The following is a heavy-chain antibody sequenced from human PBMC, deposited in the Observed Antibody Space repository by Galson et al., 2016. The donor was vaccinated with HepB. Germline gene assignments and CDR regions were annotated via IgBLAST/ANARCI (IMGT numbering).Heavy chain of an antibody. CDR1: GLMFSSNA. J-gene: IGHJ4*02. V-gene: IGHV3-30*04. CDR3: ATALGATPTFNS. Sequence: SLRLSCAASGLMFSSNAFHWVRQAPGKGLEWLAVISYDGNDKSYADSVKGRFTISRDNSKSTLYLQMNSQRAEDTALYYSATALGATPTFNSWGQGILVTVSS. D-gene: IGHD2-15*01. CDR2: ISYDGNDK.